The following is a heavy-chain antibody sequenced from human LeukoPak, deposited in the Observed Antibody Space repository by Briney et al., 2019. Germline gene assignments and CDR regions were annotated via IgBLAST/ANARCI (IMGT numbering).Heavy chain of an antibody. Sequence: PSETLSLTCTVSGGSISSSSYYWGWIRQPPGKGLEWIGSIYYSGSTYYNPSLKSRVTISVDTSKNQFSLKLSSVTAADTAVYYGARVRQMATTKKPARGGYYFDYWGQGTLVTVSS. J-gene: IGHJ4*02. CDR1: GGSISSSSYY. CDR2: IYYSGST. D-gene: IGHD5-24*01. CDR3: ARVRQMATTKKPARGGYYFDY. V-gene: IGHV4-39*07.